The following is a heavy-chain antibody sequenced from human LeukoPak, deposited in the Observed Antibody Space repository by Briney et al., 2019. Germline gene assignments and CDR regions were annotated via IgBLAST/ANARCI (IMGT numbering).Heavy chain of an antibody. J-gene: IGHJ3*02. D-gene: IGHD6-13*01. CDR2: IDWDDAK. CDR1: GFSLSTSGMR. CDR3: ARVLNSSSWYAFDI. V-gene: IGHV2-70*04. Sequence: SGPALVKPTQTLTLTCTFSGFSLSTSGMRVSWIRQPPGKALEWLARIDWDDAKFYSTSLKTRLTISKDTSKNQVVLTMTNMDPVDTATYYCARVLNSSSWYAFDIWGQGTMVTVSS.